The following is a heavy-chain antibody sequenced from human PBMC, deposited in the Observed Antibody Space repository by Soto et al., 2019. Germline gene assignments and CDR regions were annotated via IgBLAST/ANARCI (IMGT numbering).Heavy chain of an antibody. V-gene: IGHV3-30-3*01. CDR3: ARVRYNWNDASGMDV. CDR2: ISYDGSNK. J-gene: IGHJ6*02. D-gene: IGHD1-20*01. Sequence: QVQLVESGGGVVQPGRSLRLSCAASGFTFSSYAMHWVRQAPGKGLEWVAVISYDGSNKYYADSVKGRFTISRDNSKNTLYLQMNSLRAEDTAVYYCARVRYNWNDASGMDVWGQGTTVTVSS. CDR1: GFTFSSYA.